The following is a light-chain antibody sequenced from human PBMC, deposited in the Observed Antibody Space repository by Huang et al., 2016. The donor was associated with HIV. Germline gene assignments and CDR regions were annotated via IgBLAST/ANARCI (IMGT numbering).Light chain of an antibody. Sequence: AIRMTQSPSSLSASTGDRVNITCRASQDINNFLAWYQQKTGKAPNLLIYAASILETGVPSRFSGSGSGTEFNLSISCLQSEDFATYYCQQYYSYRTFGQGTQVEIK. CDR3: QQYYSYRT. V-gene: IGKV1-8*01. J-gene: IGKJ1*01. CDR2: AAS. CDR1: QDINNF.